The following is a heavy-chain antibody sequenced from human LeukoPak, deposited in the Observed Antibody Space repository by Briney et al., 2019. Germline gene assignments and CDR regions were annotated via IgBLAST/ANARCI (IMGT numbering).Heavy chain of an antibody. V-gene: IGHV1-46*01. J-gene: IGHJ4*02. Sequence: ASVKVSCKASGYTFTSYYMHWVRQAPGQGLEWMGIINPSGGSTSYAQKFQGRVTMTTDTSTSTAYMELRSLRSDDTAVYYCATRVGATDFFYNYWGQGTLVTVSS. D-gene: IGHD1-26*01. CDR3: ATRVGATDFFYNY. CDR1: GYTFTSYY. CDR2: INPSGGST.